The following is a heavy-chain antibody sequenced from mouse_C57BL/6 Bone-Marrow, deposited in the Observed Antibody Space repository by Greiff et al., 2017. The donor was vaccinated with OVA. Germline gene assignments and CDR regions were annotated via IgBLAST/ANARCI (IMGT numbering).Heavy chain of an antibody. V-gene: IGHV5-4*03. CDR3: AINWDGDFGY. D-gene: IGHD4-1*02. CDR2: ISDGGSYT. J-gene: IGHJ2*01. CDR1: GFTFSSYA. Sequence: EVMLVESGGGLVKPGGSLKLSCAASGFTFSSYALSWVRQTPAKRLEWVATISDGGSYTYYPANVKGRVTISRDNAKNNLYLQMSHLKSEDTAMYYCAINWDGDFGYWGQGTTLTVSS.